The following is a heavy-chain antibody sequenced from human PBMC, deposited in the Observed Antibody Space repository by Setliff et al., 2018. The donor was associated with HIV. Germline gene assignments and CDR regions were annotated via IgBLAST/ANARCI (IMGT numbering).Heavy chain of an antibody. CDR2: IYSSGKT. D-gene: IGHD3-10*01. CDR1: GGSISNYY. CDR3: ARHPPKVAYYSSGPTNYLDY. Sequence: ETLSLTCIVSGGSISNYYWSWIRQPPGKGLEWIGYIYSSGKTKYNPPLKSRVTMSVDTSQNPFSLNLNSVTAADTAVYFCARHPPKVAYYSSGPTNYLDYWGRGTLVTVSS. J-gene: IGHJ4*02. V-gene: IGHV4-4*09.